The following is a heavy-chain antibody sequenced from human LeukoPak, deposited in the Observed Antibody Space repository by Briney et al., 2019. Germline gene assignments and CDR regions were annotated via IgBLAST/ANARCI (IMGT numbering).Heavy chain of an antibody. CDR3: ARGYYYGSRDTSFDY. Sequence: GGSLRLSCAASGFTFSSYAMSWVRQAPGKGLEWVSAISGSGGSTYYADSVKGRFTISRDNSKNTLYLQMNSLRAEDTAVYYCARGYYYGSRDTSFDYWGQGTLVTVSS. CDR1: GFTFSSYA. CDR2: ISGSGGST. J-gene: IGHJ4*02. D-gene: IGHD3-10*01. V-gene: IGHV3-23*01.